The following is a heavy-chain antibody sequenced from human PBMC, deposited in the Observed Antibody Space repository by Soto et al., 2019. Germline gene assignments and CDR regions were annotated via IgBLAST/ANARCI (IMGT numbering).Heavy chain of an antibody. Sequence: QVQLVESGGGVVQPGRSLRLSCAASGFTFSNHAMHWVRQAPGKGLEWVAVISDDGRNTYYADSVKGRFTISRDNSKNTMELQMNSLRTEDTAVYYCARARYADPLVHFASWGQGTLVTVSS. D-gene: IGHD4-17*01. V-gene: IGHV3-30*04. CDR3: ARARYADPLVHFAS. CDR1: GFTFSNHA. CDR2: ISDDGRNT. J-gene: IGHJ4*02.